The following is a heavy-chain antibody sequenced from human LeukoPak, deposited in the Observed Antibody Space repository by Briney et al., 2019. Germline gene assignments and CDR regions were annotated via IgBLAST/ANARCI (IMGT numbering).Heavy chain of an antibody. CDR3: ARNHGGWFDS. D-gene: IGHD4-23*01. CDR2: IYYSGTT. Sequence: PSETLSLTCTVSGGSISNFYWSWIRQPPGKGPEWFGYIYYSGTTKYNPSLKSRVTISVDTSKNQFSLKLNSVTAADTAVYYCARNHGGWFDSWGQGTLVTVSS. CDR1: GGSISNFY. V-gene: IGHV4-59*01. J-gene: IGHJ5*01.